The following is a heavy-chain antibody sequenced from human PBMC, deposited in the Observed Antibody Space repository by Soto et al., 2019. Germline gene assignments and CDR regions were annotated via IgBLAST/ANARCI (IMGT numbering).Heavy chain of an antibody. D-gene: IGHD3-22*01. CDR3: ARPKSLNYYDSSGSRTQFDY. CDR1: GGSISSGDYY. V-gene: IGHV4-30-4*01. Sequence: SETLSLTCTVSGGSISSGDYYWSWIRQPPGKGLEWIGYIYYSGSTYYNPSLKSRVTISVDTSKNQFSLKLSSVTAADTAVYYCARPKSLNYYDSSGSRTQFDYWGQGTLVTVSS. J-gene: IGHJ4*02. CDR2: IYYSGST.